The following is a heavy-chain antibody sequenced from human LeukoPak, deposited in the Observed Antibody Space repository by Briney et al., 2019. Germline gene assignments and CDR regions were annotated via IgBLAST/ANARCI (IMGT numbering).Heavy chain of an antibody. CDR1: GGSVSRGTYH. Sequence: SETLSLTCTGFGGSVSRGTYHWSWIRQPPGEGLEWIGYIYYSGSTNYNPSLKSRVTISVDTSKNQFSLKLSSVTAADTAVYYCARVEWFGELSPFDIWGQGTMVTVSS. V-gene: IGHV4-61*01. D-gene: IGHD3-10*01. J-gene: IGHJ3*02. CDR3: ARVEWFGELSPFDI. CDR2: IYYSGST.